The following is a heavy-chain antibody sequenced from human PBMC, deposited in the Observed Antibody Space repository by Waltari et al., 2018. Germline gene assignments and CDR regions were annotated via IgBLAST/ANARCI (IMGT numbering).Heavy chain of an antibody. D-gene: IGHD3-10*01. CDR1: GFTFGSHW. J-gene: IGHJ4*02. V-gene: IGHV3-7*01. Sequence: EVQLVESGGGLVQPGGSLRLSCVASGFTFGSHWMSWVRQAPEKGLEWVADIKQDGTLQYYVDSVKGRFTVSRDNHKNSLFLQMNSLRAEDTAVYYCARALPGEITVYDYWAQGALVTVSS. CDR2: IKQDGTLQ. CDR3: ARALPGEITVYDY.